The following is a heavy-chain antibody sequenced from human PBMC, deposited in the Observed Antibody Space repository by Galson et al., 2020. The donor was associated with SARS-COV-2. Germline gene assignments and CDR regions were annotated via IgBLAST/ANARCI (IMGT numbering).Heavy chain of an antibody. CDR2: IKQDGNEK. D-gene: IGHD6-13*01. CDR1: GFTFNNYW. V-gene: IGHV3-7*03. Sequence: GGSLRLSCAASGFTFNNYWMSWVRQAPGEGLDWVANIKQDGNEKYYADSVKGRFTISRDNAKNSLYLQMNSLRAEDTAVYYCARVGSSSWFFDYWGQGTLVTVSS. J-gene: IGHJ4*02. CDR3: ARVGSSSWFFDY.